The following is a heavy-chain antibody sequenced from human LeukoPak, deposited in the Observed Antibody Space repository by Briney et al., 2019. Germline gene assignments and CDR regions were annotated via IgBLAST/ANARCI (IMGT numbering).Heavy chain of an antibody. Sequence: GGSLRLSCAASGFTVSSSYMSWVRQAPGKGLEWVAVISYDGSNKYYADSVKGRFTISRDNSKNTLYLQMNSLRAEDTAVYYCAKFSAGRGDYYYYYMDVWGKGTTVTVSS. CDR2: ISYDGSNK. V-gene: IGHV3-30*18. CDR1: GFTVSSSY. D-gene: IGHD6-19*01. J-gene: IGHJ6*03. CDR3: AKFSAGRGDYYYYYMDV.